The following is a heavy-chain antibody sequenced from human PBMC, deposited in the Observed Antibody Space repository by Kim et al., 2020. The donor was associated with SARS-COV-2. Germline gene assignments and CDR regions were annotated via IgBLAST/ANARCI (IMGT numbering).Heavy chain of an antibody. D-gene: IGHD3-16*01. V-gene: IGHV3-43*02. J-gene: IGHJ3*02. CDR2: ISGDGGST. Sequence: GGSLRLSCAASGFTFDDYAMHWVRQAPGKGLEWVSLISGDGGSTYYADSVKGRFTISRDNSKNSLYLQMNSLRTEDTALYYCAKDHRGDTVLWAFDIWGQGTMVTVSS. CDR1: GFTFDDYA. CDR3: AKDHRGDTVLWAFDI.